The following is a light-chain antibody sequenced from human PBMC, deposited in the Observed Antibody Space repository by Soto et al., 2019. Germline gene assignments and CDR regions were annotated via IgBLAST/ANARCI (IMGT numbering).Light chain of an antibody. J-gene: IGKJ1*01. Sequence: DIQMTQSPSTLSASVGDRVTITCRASQSISSWLAWYQQKPGEAPKLLIYKASSLESGVPSRFSGSGSETEFTLTISSLQPDDFATYYCQQYNSYSWTFGQGTKV. CDR2: KAS. CDR3: QQYNSYSWT. CDR1: QSISSW. V-gene: IGKV1-5*03.